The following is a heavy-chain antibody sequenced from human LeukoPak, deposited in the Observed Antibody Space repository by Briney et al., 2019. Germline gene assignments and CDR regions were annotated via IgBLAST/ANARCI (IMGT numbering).Heavy chain of an antibody. D-gene: IGHD1-26*01. CDR2: IYYSGST. CDR3: ARAPGGATKVRAFDI. V-gene: IGHV4-39*07. J-gene: IGHJ4*02. CDR1: GGSISSSSYY. Sequence: PSETLSLTCTVSGGSISSSSYYWGWIRQPPGKGLEWIGSIYYSGSTYYNPSLKSRVTISVDTSKNQFSLKLSSVTAADTAVYYCARAPGGATKVRAFDIWGQGTLVTVSS.